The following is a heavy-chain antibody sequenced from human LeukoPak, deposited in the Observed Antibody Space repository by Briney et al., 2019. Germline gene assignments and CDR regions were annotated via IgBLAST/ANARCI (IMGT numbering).Heavy chain of an antibody. Sequence: KPSETLSLTCAVYGGSFSGYYWSWIRQPPGKGLEWIGEINHSGSTNYNPSLKSRVTISVDTSKNQFSLKLSSVTAADTAVYYCARDVVSSSSFDPWGQGILVTVSS. D-gene: IGHD6-6*01. CDR2: INHSGST. J-gene: IGHJ5*02. V-gene: IGHV4-34*01. CDR1: GGSFSGYY. CDR3: ARDVVSSSSFDP.